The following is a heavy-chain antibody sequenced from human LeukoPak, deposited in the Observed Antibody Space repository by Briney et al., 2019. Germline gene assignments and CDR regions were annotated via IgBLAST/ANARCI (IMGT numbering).Heavy chain of an antibody. J-gene: IGHJ5*02. CDR3: TRGGSSTRGFDP. CDR2: IRSKAYGGTT. CDR1: GGSFSGYY. V-gene: IGHV3-49*03. D-gene: IGHD2-2*01. Sequence: LSLTCAVYGGSFSGYYWSWIRQPPGKGLEWVGFIRSKAYGGTTEYAASVKGRFTISRDDSKSIAYLQMNSLKTEDTAVYYCTRGGSSTRGFDPWGQGTLVTVSS.